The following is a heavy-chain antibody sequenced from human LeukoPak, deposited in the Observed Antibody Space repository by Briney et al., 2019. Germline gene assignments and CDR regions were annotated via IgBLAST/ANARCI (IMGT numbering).Heavy chain of an antibody. CDR1: GFTFNDYG. D-gene: IGHD1-1*01. J-gene: IGHJ4*02. V-gene: IGHV3-20*04. CDR2: ISWNGGST. CDR3: VRVANWNRYYFDY. Sequence: PGGSLRLSCAASGFTFNDYGMTWVRQAPGKGLECVSGISWNGGSTGYADSVKGRFTISRDNAKNSLYLQMHSLRAEDTALYYCVRVANWNRYYFDYWGQGTLVTVSS.